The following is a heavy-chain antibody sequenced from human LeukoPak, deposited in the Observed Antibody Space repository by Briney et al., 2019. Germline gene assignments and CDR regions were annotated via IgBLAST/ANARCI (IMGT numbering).Heavy chain of an antibody. J-gene: IGHJ4*02. Sequence: GGSLRLSCAASGFTFSSYARSWVRQALGKGREWVSAIIGSGGSTYYADSVKGGFTISRDNTKNTLYLQMNSLGAEGTAVYYCAKRYYYDSSGYQRALDYWGQATLVGVCS. D-gene: IGHD3-22*01. V-gene: IGHV3-23*01. CDR3: AKRYYYDSSGYQRALDY. CDR2: IIGSGGST. CDR1: GFTFSSYA.